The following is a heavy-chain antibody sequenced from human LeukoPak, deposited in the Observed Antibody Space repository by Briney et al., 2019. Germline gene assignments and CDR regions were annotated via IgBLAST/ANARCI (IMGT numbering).Heavy chain of an antibody. V-gene: IGHV1-69*05. CDR3: ARSPGAMATISYYYYYYMDV. CDR2: IIPIFGTA. CDR1: GGTFSSYA. J-gene: IGHJ6*03. D-gene: IGHD5-24*01. Sequence: SVKVSCKAFGGTFSSYAISWVRQAPGQGLEWMGSIIPIFGTANYAQKFQGRVTITTDESTSTAYMELSSLRSEDTAVYYCARSPGAMATISYYYYYYMDVWGNGTTVTVSS.